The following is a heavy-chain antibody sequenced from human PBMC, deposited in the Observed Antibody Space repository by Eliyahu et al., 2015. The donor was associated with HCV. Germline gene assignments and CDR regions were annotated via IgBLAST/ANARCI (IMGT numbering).Heavy chain of an antibody. V-gene: IGHV3-15*01. CDR3: TTGVEFQDDY. J-gene: IGHJ4*02. CDR1: GFTFSNAW. D-gene: IGHD3-10*01. CDR2: IKSITDGGTT. Sequence: EVQLVESGGGLVKPGGSLRLSCAASGFTFSNAWMSWVRQVPGKGLEWVGRIKSITDGGTTDYAAPVKGRFTISRDDSNNMLHLQMNSLKTEDTAVYYCTTGVEFQDDYWGQGTLVTVSS.